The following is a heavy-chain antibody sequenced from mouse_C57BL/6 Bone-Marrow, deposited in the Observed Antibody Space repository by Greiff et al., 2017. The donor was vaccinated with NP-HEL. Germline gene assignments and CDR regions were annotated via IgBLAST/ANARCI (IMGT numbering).Heavy chain of an antibody. CDR2: IHPNSGST. J-gene: IGHJ4*01. CDR1: GYTFTSYW. Sequence: QVQLQQPGAELVKPGASVKLSCKASGYTFTSYWMHWVKQRPGQGLEWIGMIHPNSGSTNYNEKFKSKATLTVDKSSSSAYMQLSSLTSEDSAVYYYARSYGSSSYAMDDWGQGTSVTVSS. V-gene: IGHV1-64*01. D-gene: IGHD1-1*01. CDR3: ARSYGSSSYAMDD.